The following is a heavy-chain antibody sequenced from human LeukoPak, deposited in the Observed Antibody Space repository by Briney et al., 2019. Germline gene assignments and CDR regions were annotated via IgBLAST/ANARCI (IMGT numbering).Heavy chain of an antibody. V-gene: IGHV5-51*01. D-gene: IGHD5-24*01. CDR2: IYPGDSDT. CDR1: GYSFINHW. CDR3: AKFIDGFNSPFHY. Sequence: GESLKISCGGSGYSFINHWIGWVRQMPGKGLELMGIIYPGDSDTRYSPSFQGQVTISADKSISTAYLQWSSLKGSDTAIYYCAKFIDGFNSPFHYWGQGTLVTVSS. J-gene: IGHJ4*02.